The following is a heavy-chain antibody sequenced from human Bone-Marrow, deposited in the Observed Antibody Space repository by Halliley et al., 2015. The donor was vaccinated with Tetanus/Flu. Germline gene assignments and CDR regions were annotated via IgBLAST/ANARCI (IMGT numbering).Heavy chain of an antibody. CDR3: ATRAVARGYFDY. CDR2: MRGSGGST. J-gene: IGHJ4*02. D-gene: IGHD6-19*01. Sequence: MRGSGGSTYYANAVKGRFTISRDNSKNPLYLQMNSLRAEDTAVYYCATRAVARGYFDYWGQGTLVPVSS. V-gene: IGHV3-23*01.